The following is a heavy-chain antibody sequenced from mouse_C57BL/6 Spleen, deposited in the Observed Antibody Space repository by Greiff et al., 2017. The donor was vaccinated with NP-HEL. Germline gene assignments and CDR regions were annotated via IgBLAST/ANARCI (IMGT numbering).Heavy chain of an antibody. D-gene: IGHD1-1*01. CDR3: ARGYYGSKGYAMDY. J-gene: IGHJ4*01. CDR1: GYTFSSYW. CDR2: IYPGDGDT. Sequence: VQLQQSGAELVKPGASVKISCKASGYTFSSYWMNWVKQRPGKGLEWIGQIYPGDGDTNYNGKFKGKATLTADKSSSTAYLQLSSLTSEDSAVYFCARGYYGSKGYAMDYWGQGTSVTVSS. V-gene: IGHV1-80*01.